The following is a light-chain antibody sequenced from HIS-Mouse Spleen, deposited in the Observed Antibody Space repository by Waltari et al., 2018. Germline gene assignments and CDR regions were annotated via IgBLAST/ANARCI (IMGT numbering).Light chain of an antibody. Sequence: SYDLTQPPSVAVSPRQPARNTCSGDASPQKYGYWYQQKSEQSPVLVIYEDSKRPSRIPESFSGSSSGTMATLTISGAQVEDEADYYRHSTDSSGNHSVCGGGTKLTVL. J-gene: IGLJ2*01. CDR2: EDS. CDR1: ASPQKY. CDR3: HSTDSSGNHSV. V-gene: IGLV3-10*01.